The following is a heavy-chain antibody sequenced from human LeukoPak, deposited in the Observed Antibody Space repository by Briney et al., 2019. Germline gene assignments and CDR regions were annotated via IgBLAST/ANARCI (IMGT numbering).Heavy chain of an antibody. J-gene: IGHJ4*02. V-gene: IGHV1-2*02. D-gene: IGHD5-18*01. CDR2: INPNSGGT. CDR1: GYTFTGYY. Sequence: ASVKVSCKASGYTFTGYYMHWVRQAPGQGLEWMGWINPNSGGTNYAQKFQGRVTMTRDTSISTAYMELSRLRSDDTAVYYCARESPVGIQPWYDYWGQGTLVTVSS. CDR3: ARESPVGIQPWYDY.